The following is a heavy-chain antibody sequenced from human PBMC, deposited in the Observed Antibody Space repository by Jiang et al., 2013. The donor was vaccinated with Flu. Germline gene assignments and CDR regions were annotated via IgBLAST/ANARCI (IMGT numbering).Heavy chain of an antibody. CDR3: ARPTEMLAAFDI. Sequence: LLKPSETLSLTCAVYGGSFSGYYWSWIRQPPGKGLEWIGEINHSRSTNYNPSLKSRVTISVDTSKNQFSLKLSSVTAADTAVYYCARPTEMLAAFDIWGQGTMVTVSS. D-gene: IGHD5-24*01. CDR2: INHSRST. V-gene: IGHV4-34*01. J-gene: IGHJ3*02. CDR1: GGSFSGYY.